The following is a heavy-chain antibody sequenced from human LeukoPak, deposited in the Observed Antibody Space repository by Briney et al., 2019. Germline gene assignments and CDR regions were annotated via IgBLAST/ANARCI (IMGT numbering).Heavy chain of an antibody. Sequence: GESLKISCRASGYDFSTSWIGWVRQMPGKGLEWMGVIYPDDSDAKYSPSFQGQVTISADKAINTAYLQWSSLRTSDTAIYYCARHEPGDKSGYFLNYWGQGTLVTVSS. D-gene: IGHD3-3*01. CDR2: IYPDDSDA. J-gene: IGHJ4*02. V-gene: IGHV5-51*01. CDR1: GYDFSTSW. CDR3: ARHEPGDKSGYFLNY.